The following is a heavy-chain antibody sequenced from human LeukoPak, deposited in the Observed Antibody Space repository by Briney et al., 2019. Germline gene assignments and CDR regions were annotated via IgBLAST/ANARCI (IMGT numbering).Heavy chain of an antibody. Sequence: GGSLRLPCAASGFTVSSNYMSWVRQAPGKGLEWVSVIYSGGSTYYADSVKGRFTISRDNSKNTLYLQMTSLRAEDTVVYYCARGGSRAFDIWGQGTMVTVSS. CDR3: ARGGSRAFDI. CDR2: IYSGGST. D-gene: IGHD1-26*01. V-gene: IGHV3-53*01. J-gene: IGHJ3*02. CDR1: GFTVSSNY.